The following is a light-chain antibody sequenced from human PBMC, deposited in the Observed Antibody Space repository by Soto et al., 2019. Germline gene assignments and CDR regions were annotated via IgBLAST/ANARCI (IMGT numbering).Light chain of an antibody. CDR2: DTS. Sequence: IVMTQSPGTLSVSPGQRAVLSCWASQSVSSNLAWYQQRPGQAPRLLMYDTSSRHTDVPDRFTGGGSGTEFTLTVDSLQTEDFALYYCQQYNDWPLTFGRGTKVDIK. CDR3: QQYNDWPLT. CDR1: QSVSSN. V-gene: IGKV3-15*01. J-gene: IGKJ1*01.